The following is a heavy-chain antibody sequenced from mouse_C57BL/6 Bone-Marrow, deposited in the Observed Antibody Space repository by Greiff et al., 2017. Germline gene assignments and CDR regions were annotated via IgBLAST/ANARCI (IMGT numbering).Heavy chain of an antibody. Sequence: QVQLQQSGAELARPGASVKMSCKASGYTFTSYTMHWVKQRPGQGLEWIGYINPSSGYTKYNQKFKDKATLTADKSSSTDYMQLSSLTSEDSAVYYCATFSQSFYFDYWGQGTTLTVSS. CDR2: INPSSGYT. D-gene: IGHD6-2*01. CDR3: ATFSQSFYFDY. CDR1: GYTFTSYT. V-gene: IGHV1-4*01. J-gene: IGHJ2*01.